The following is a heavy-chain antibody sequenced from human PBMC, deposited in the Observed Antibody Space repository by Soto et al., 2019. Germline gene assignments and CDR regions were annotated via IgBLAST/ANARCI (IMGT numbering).Heavy chain of an antibody. CDR2: ISGSGGST. V-gene: IGHV3-23*01. CDR3: AKDRGYSSSWYLLAGGDY. Sequence: GGSLRLSCAASGFTFSSYAMSWVRQAPGKGLEWVSAISGSGGSTYYADSVKGRFTISRDNSKNTLYLQMNSLRAEDTAVYYCAKDRGYSSSWYLLAGGDYWGQGTLVTVSS. D-gene: IGHD6-13*01. CDR1: GFTFSSYA. J-gene: IGHJ4*02.